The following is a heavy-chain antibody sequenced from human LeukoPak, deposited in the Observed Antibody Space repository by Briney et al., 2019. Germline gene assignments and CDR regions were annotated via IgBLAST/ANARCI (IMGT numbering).Heavy chain of an antibody. CDR2: INHSGST. CDR1: GGSFSGYY. V-gene: IGHV4-34*01. D-gene: IGHD3-22*01. CDR3: AGGPVTYYYDSSGSRSFFDY. J-gene: IGHJ4*02. Sequence: SETLSLTCAVYGGSFSGYYWSWIRQPPGKGLEWIGEINHSGSTNYNPSLKSRVTISVDTSKNQFSLKLSSVTAADTAVYYCAGGPVTYYYDSSGSRSFFDYWGQGTLVTVSS.